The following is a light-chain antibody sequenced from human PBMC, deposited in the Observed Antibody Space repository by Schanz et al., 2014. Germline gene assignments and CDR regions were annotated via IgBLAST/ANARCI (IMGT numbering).Light chain of an antibody. V-gene: IGLV1-40*01. CDR2: DNT. J-gene: IGLJ3*02. CDR1: ASNIGAGYD. CDR3: QSFDSSLRDV. Sequence: QSVLTQPPSVSGAPGQGVTISCTGSASNIGAGYDVHWYQQVPGTAPKPLIFDNTNRPSGVPDRISGSKSGTSASLAITGLQAEDEADYYCQSFDSSLRDVFGGGTKLTVL.